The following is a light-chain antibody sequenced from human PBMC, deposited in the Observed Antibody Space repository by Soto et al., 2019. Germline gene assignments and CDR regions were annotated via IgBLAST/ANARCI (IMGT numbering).Light chain of an antibody. CDR2: EAS. J-gene: IGKJ1*01. CDR1: QSISNW. CDR3: QQYNSYWT. Sequence: DIQMTQSPSTLSASVGDRVTITCRASQSISNWLAWYQQKPGKAPKLLIYEASTLESGVPSRFSGSGSGTEFTLTISSLHPDDFATYFCQQYNSYWTFGQGTKVEIK. V-gene: IGKV1-5*03.